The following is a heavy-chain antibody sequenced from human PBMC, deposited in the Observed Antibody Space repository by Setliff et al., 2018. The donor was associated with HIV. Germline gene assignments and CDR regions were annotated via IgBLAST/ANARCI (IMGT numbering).Heavy chain of an antibody. J-gene: IGHJ4*02. V-gene: IGHV3-11*04. Sequence: PGGSLRLSCAASGFTFSDYYMSWIRQAPGKGLEWASCITSSGSTVYYADSVKGRFTISRDNAKNSLYLQMNSLRAEETAVYYCARARPYYYDRSGYPMYYFDYWGQGTLVTVSS. CDR3: ARARPYYYDRSGYPMYYFDY. CDR1: GFTFSDYY. CDR2: ITSSGSTV. D-gene: IGHD3-22*01.